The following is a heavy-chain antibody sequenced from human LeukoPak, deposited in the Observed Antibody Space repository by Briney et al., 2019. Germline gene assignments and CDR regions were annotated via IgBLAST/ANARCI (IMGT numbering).Heavy chain of an antibody. Sequence: GGSLSLSCAASGFTFSSYAMSWVRQAPGKGLEWVSAISGSGGSTYYADSVKGRFTISRDNSKNTLYLQMNSLRAEDTAVYYCAKDSIVVVPAAILYYFDYWGQGTLVTVSS. V-gene: IGHV3-23*01. CDR1: GFTFSSYA. CDR2: ISGSGGST. D-gene: IGHD2-2*01. CDR3: AKDSIVVVPAAILYYFDY. J-gene: IGHJ4*02.